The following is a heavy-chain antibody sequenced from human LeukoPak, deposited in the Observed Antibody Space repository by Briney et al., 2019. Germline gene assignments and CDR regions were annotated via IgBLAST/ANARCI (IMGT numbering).Heavy chain of an antibody. CDR2: IYDSGTT. D-gene: IGHD2/OR15-2a*01. CDR1: DDSISAYH. J-gene: IGHJ3*02. V-gene: IGHV4-59*01. CDR3: ARDFSAAFDI. Sequence: SETLSLTCTVSDDSISAYHWSWIRQPPGKGLEWIGYIYDSGTTNYNPSLKSRVTISVDTATNQFSLKLRSVTAADTAVYYCARDFSAAFDIWGQGTMVTVSS.